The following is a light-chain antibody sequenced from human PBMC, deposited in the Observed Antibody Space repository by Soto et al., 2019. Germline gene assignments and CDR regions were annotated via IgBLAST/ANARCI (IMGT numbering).Light chain of an antibody. V-gene: IGKV3-20*01. J-gene: IGKJ1*01. CDR3: QHYGTSPST. CDR2: GAS. CDR1: QSVGGNY. Sequence: EIVLTQSPGTLSLSPGERATLSCRASQSVGGNYLTWYQQKPGQAPRLLIYGASSRASGIPDRFSGSGSGTDFTLTISSLEPEDFAVYYCQHYGTSPSTFGRGTKVDIK.